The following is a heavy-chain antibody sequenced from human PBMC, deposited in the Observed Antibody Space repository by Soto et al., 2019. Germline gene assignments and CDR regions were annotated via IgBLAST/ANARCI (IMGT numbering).Heavy chain of an antibody. CDR3: TRVYYGSGSCGP. CDR2: IRSKAYGGTT. D-gene: IGHD3-10*01. CDR1: GFTFGDYA. V-gene: IGHV3-49*03. Sequence: GWSLRLSCTASGFTFGDYAMSLFRQAPGKGLEWVGFIRSKAYGGTTEYAASVKGRFTISRDDSKSIAYLQMNSLKTEDTAVYYCTRVYYGSGSCGPWGEGTPVTVSS. J-gene: IGHJ5*02.